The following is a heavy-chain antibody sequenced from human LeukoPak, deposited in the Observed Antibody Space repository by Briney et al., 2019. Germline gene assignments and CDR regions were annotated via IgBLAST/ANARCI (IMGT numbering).Heavy chain of an antibody. CDR3: AKDGHIGARPLRYYYYMDV. J-gene: IGHJ6*03. V-gene: IGHV3-30*02. CDR1: GFTFSFYG. Sequence: PGGSLRLSCAASGFTFSFYGMHWVRQAPGKGLEWVAFIRFDGSNKYYADSVKGRFTISRDNSKNTLYLQMNSLRAEDTAVYYCAKDGHIGARPLRYYYYMDVWGKGTTVTVSS. CDR2: IRFDGSNK. D-gene: IGHD6-6*01.